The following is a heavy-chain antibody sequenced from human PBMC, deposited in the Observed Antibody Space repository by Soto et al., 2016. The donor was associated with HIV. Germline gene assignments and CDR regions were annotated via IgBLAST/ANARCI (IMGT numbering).Heavy chain of an antibody. J-gene: IGHJ6*03. D-gene: IGHD3-10*01. CDR3: ARDNRGWYYYLDV. CDR1: GFTFSSYS. V-gene: IGHV3-48*01. Sequence: EVQLVESGGDLVQPGGSLRLSCAASGFTFSSYSMNWVRQAPGKGLEWVSYISSSGSTVYYADSVKGRFTISRDNAKNSLYLQMNSLRAEDTAVYYCARDNRGWYYYLDVVGQRDHGHRLL. CDR2: ISSSGSTV.